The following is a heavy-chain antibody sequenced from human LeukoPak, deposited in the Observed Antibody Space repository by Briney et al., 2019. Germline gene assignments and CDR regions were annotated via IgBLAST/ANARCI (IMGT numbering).Heavy chain of an antibody. D-gene: IGHD4-11*01. Sequence: GGSLRLSCAASGFTFNTYTMHWVRQAPGKGLEWVAVISYDGDNKYYADSVKGRFIISRDNSKNTLYLQMNSLRAEDTAVYYCARALHSWYYFGYWGQGTLVTVSS. V-gene: IGHV3-30-3*01. J-gene: IGHJ4*02. CDR1: GFTFNTYT. CDR2: ISYDGDNK. CDR3: ARALHSWYYFGY.